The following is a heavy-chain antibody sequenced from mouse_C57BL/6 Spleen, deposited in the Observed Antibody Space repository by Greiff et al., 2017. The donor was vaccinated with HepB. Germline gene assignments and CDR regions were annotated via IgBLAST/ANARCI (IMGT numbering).Heavy chain of an antibody. Sequence: EVQLQQSGPELVKPGASVKIPCKASGYTFTDYNMDWVKQSHGKSLEWIGDINPNNGGTIYNQKFKGKATLTVAKSSSTAYMELRSLTSEDTAVYYCARGAYSNYYFDYWGQGTTLTVSS. V-gene: IGHV1-18*01. D-gene: IGHD2-5*01. J-gene: IGHJ2*01. CDR2: INPNNGGT. CDR3: ARGAYSNYYFDY. CDR1: GYTFTDYN.